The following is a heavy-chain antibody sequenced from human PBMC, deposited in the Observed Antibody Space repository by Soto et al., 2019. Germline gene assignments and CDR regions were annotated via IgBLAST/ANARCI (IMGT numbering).Heavy chain of an antibody. CDR1: GYTFTSYG. J-gene: IGHJ1*01. CDR3: ARGGIGLLGGETGYLQH. Sequence: QVQLVQSGAEVKKPRASVKVSCKASGYTFTSYGISWVRQAPGQGLEWMGWISAYTRNTNYAQKLQGRVTMTTGTSTSTAYMELRSLRSDDTAVYYCARGGIGLLGGETGYLQHWGQGTLVTVSS. D-gene: IGHD2-21*01. V-gene: IGHV1-18*01. CDR2: ISAYTRNT.